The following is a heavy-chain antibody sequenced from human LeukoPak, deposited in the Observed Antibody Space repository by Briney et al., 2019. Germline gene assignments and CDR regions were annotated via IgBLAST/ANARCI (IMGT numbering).Heavy chain of an antibody. J-gene: IGHJ3*02. Sequence: SGGSLRLSCAASGFTFSSYWMNWVRQAPGKGLEWVSSISSSSSYIYYADSVKGRFTISRDNAKNSLYLQMNSLRAEDTAVYYCARAYCGGDCSSDDAFDIWGQGTMVTVSS. CDR1: GFTFSSYW. CDR3: ARAYCGGDCSSDDAFDI. V-gene: IGHV3-21*01. CDR2: ISSSSSYI. D-gene: IGHD2-21*01.